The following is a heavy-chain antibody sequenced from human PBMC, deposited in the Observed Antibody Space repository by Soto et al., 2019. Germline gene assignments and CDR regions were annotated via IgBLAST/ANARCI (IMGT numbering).Heavy chain of an antibody. Sequence: EVQLVESGGGLVKPGGSLRLSCAASGFTFSSYSMNWVRQAPGKGLEWVSSISSSSSYIYYADSVKGRFTISRDNAKKSPYLQMNSLRAEDTAVYYCAREGGGDAFDIWGQGTMVTVSS. CDR1: GFTFSSYS. CDR3: AREGGGDAFDI. D-gene: IGHD3-16*01. V-gene: IGHV3-21*01. J-gene: IGHJ3*02. CDR2: ISSSSSYI.